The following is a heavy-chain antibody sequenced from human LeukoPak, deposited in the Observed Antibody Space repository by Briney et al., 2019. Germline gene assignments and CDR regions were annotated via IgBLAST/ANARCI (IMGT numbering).Heavy chain of an antibody. CDR2: IIPIFGTA. D-gene: IGHD4-17*01. V-gene: IGHV1-69*06. CDR1: GGTFSSYA. CDR3: ARAGGYGDYVDWFDP. Sequence: SVKVSCKASGGTFSSYAISWVRQAPGQGLEWMGGIIPIFGTANYAQKFQGRVTITADKSTSTAYMELSSLRSEDTAVYYCARAGGYGDYVDWFDPWGQGTLVTVSS. J-gene: IGHJ5*02.